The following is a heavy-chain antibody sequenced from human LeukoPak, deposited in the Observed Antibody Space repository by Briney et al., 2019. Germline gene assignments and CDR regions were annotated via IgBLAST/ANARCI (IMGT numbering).Heavy chain of an antibody. V-gene: IGHV4-34*01. D-gene: IGHD6-13*01. CDR1: GGSFSGYY. J-gene: IGHJ6*03. CDR2: INHSGST. Sequence: SETLSLTCAVYGGSFSGYYWSWIRQPPGKGLEWIGEINHSGSTNYNPSLKSRVTISVDTSKNQFSLKLSSVTAADTAVYYCARRRSWAARYMDVWGKGTTVTISS. CDR3: ARRRSWAARYMDV.